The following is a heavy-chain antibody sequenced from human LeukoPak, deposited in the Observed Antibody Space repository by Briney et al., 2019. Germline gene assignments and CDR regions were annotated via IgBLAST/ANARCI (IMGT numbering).Heavy chain of an antibody. CDR1: RGTFSSYA. J-gene: IGHJ6*02. V-gene: IGHV1-69*13. Sequence: ASVKVSCKTSRGTFSSYAISWVRQAPGQGLEWMGGIIPIFGTANYAQKFRGRVTITADESTSTAYMELSSLRSEDTAVYYCASGYYYDSSGLDVWGQGTTVTVSS. D-gene: IGHD3-22*01. CDR3: ASGYYYDSSGLDV. CDR2: IIPIFGTA.